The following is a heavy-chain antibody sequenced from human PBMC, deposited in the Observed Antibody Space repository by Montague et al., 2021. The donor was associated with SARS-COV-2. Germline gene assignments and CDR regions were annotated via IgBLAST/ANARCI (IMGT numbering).Heavy chain of an antibody. CDR1: RGSFSNYY. CDR3: ARGRPVQGSFRHFDSISSGALDI. D-gene: IGHD3-9*01. V-gene: IGHV4-34*01. Sequence: SEILSLTCAVSRGSFSNYYWTWIRQSPGKGLEWIGEINRGGAPXXTPSXXXRVTISLDTSKKQISLKLNSVTVADTAVFFCARGRPVQGSFRHFDSISSGALDIWAQGSLVIVSS. J-gene: IGHJ3*02. CDR2: INRGGAP.